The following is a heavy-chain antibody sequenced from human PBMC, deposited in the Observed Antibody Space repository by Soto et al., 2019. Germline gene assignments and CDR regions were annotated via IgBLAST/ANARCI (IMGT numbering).Heavy chain of an antibody. CDR2: TYYRSKWYN. CDR3: ARQEGPAASSWFDP. D-gene: IGHD2-2*01. V-gene: IGHV6-1*01. J-gene: IGHJ5*02. CDR1: GDSGAIISTE. Sequence: LSLTVAISGDSGAIISTECKGTLPLPPRGFEWLGRTYYRSKWYNDYAVSVKSRITINPDTSKNQFSLQLNSVPPEDTAVYYCARQEGPAASSWFDPWGQGTLVTVCS.